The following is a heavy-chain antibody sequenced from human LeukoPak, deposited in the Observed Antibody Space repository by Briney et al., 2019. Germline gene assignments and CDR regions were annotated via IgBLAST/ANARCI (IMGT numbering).Heavy chain of an antibody. CDR2: ISWSSGII. Sequence: GGSLTVSCSASGFTFSNFGMHWVRQAPGKGMEWVSGISWSSGIIGYADSVKGRFTISRDNAKNSLDLQMESLRAEDTAVYYCAKDTGSPADAITMEDNAFDIWGQGTMVTVSS. D-gene: IGHD3-3*01. CDR1: GFTFSNFG. V-gene: IGHV3-9*01. J-gene: IGHJ3*02. CDR3: AKDTGSPADAITMEDNAFDI.